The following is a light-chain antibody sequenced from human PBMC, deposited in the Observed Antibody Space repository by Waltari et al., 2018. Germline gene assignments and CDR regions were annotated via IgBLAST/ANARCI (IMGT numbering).Light chain of an antibody. Sequence: EVVLTQSPATLSLSPGERATLSCRASQSVSNSLAWYRQKPGQAPSLLIYDASTRAAGIPDRFSGSGSGTDFTLTIISLEPEDFAVYYCQLRTGWPMTFGQGTRQEIK. CDR1: QSVSNS. CDR2: DAS. J-gene: IGKJ5*01. CDR3: QLRTGWPMT. V-gene: IGKV3-11*01.